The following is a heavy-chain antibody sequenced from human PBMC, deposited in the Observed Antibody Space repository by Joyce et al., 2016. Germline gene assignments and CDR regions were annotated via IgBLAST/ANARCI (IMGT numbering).Heavy chain of an antibody. D-gene: IGHD4-17*01. J-gene: IGHJ3*02. CDR1: GYTFTGYY. CDR3: ARDRVTTWSEDAFDI. CDR2: GNPNSDDT. Sequence: QVQVVQSGAEVKKPGASVKGSCKASGYTFTGYYMQWVRQAPGQGLEGRRWGNPNSDDTKYAQKFQGRVTMTWDKSISTAYMELSRLTSADTAVYYCARDRVTTWSEDAFDIWGRGTTVTVFS. V-gene: IGHV1-2*02.